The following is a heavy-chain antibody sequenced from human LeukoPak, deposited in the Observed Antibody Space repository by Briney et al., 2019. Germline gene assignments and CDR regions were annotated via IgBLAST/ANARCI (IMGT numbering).Heavy chain of an antibody. D-gene: IGHD2/OR15-2a*01. CDR3: EREIVDAAFAI. J-gene: IGHJ3*02. CDR1: GGSISSYY. V-gene: IGHV4-59*12. CDR2: IYYSVST. Sequence: SETLSLTCTVSGGSISSYYWSWIRQPPGKELRGIGDIYYSVSTNYNPSLKSRGTISVDTSKNQCSLKLSSVTAADTAVYYCEREIVDAAFAIWGQGTMVTVS.